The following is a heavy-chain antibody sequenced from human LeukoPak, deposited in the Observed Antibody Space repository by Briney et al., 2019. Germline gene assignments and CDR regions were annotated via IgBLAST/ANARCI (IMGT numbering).Heavy chain of an antibody. V-gene: IGHV1-2*02. CDR2: INPNSGGT. J-gene: IGHJ5*02. CDR1: GYTFTGYY. Sequence: ASVKVSCKASGYTFTGYYMHWVRQAPGQGLEWMGWINPNSGGTNYAQKFQGRVTMTGDTSISTAYMELSRLRSDDTAVYYCARAIVVVPAARDNWFDPWGQGTLVTVSS. D-gene: IGHD2-2*01. CDR3: ARAIVVVPAARDNWFDP.